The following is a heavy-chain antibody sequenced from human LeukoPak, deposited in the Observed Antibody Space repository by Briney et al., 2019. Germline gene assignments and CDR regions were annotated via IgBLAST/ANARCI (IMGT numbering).Heavy chain of an antibody. CDR1: GYTFTSYG. CDR3: ARDRPGIAVAGKDY. J-gene: IGHJ4*02. V-gene: IGHV1-18*01. D-gene: IGHD6-19*01. CDR2: ISAYNGNA. Sequence: ASVKVSCKASGYTFTSYGISWVRQAPGQGLEWMGWISAYNGNANYAQKLQGRVTMTTDTSTSTAYMELRSLRSDDTAVYYCARDRPGIAVAGKDYWGQGTLVTVSS.